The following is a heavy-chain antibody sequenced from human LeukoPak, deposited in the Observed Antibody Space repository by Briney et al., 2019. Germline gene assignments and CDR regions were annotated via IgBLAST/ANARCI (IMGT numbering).Heavy chain of an antibody. J-gene: IGHJ5*02. CDR1: GFTFSGYW. Sequence: GGSLRLSCTASGFTFSGYWMHWVRQAPGKGLVWVSRIKSDGSSTTYADSVKGRFTVSRDNAKNTLYLQMNSLRAEDTAVYYCVRSDWFDPWGQGTLVTVSS. CDR3: VRSDWFDP. CDR2: IKSDGSST. V-gene: IGHV3-74*03.